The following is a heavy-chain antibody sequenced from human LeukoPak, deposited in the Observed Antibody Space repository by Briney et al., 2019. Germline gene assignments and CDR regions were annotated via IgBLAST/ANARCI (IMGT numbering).Heavy chain of an antibody. V-gene: IGHV4-59*01. J-gene: IGHJ4*02. CDR3: ARAGHDSSGYYEYFDY. CDR1: GGSISSYY. D-gene: IGHD3-22*01. CDR2: IYYSGST. Sequence: PSETLSLTCTVPGGSISSYYWSWIRQPPGKGLEWVGYIYYSGSTNYNPSLKSRVTISVDTSKNQFSLKLSSVTAADTAVYYCARAGHDSSGYYEYFDYWGQGTLVTVSS.